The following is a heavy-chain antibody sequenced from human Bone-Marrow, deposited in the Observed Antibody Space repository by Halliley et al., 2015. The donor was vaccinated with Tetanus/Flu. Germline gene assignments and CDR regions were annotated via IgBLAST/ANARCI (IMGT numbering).Heavy chain of an antibody. CDR3: AALIAASHFTDY. D-gene: IGHD6-13*01. Sequence: QLVQSGAEVKKPGESLKISCKGSGYSFTTYWIGWVRQVPGQGLELMGLIYPGDSDTWYSPSFQGQVIISADKSVTSAYLQWTTLKASDTAIYYCAALIAASHFTDYWDQGTLVTVSS. CDR2: IYPGDSDT. CDR1: GYSFTTYW. V-gene: IGHV5-51*01. J-gene: IGHJ4*02.